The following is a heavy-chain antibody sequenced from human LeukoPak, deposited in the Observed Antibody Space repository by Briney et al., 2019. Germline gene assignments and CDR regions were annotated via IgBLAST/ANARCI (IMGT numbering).Heavy chain of an antibody. CDR3: ARAREMTTIALIDY. CDR1: GFTVSSYA. CDR2: ISYDGSKK. Sequence: PGRSLRRSCEASGFTVSSYAMHWVRHAPGQGLEWVAVISYDGSKKYYADSVKGRFTISRDNSKNTLYLQMNSRRAADTAVYHCARAREMTTIALIDYWGQGTLVTVSS. V-gene: IGHV3-30-3*01. D-gene: IGHD5-24*01. J-gene: IGHJ4*02.